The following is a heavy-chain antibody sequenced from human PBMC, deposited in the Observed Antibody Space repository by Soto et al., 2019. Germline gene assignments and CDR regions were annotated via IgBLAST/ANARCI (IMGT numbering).Heavy chain of an antibody. V-gene: IGHV3-30*14. CDR1: GFTFSSYA. CDR3: ATPSYYDFWSGSLGGMDV. Sequence: GGSLRLSCAASGFTFSSYAMHWVRQAPGKGLEWVAVIFYGGSNKYYADSVKGRFTISRDNSKNTLYLQMNSLRAEDTAVYYCATPSYYDFWSGSLGGMDVWGQGTTVTVSS. J-gene: IGHJ6*02. D-gene: IGHD3-3*01. CDR2: IFYGGSNK.